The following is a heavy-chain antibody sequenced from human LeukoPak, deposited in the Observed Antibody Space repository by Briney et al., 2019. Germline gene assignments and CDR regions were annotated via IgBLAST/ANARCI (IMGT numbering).Heavy chain of an antibody. CDR1: GFTFSSYG. V-gene: IGHV3-30*18. J-gene: IGHJ1*01. Sequence: PGGSLRLSCAASGFTFSSYGMHWVRQAPGKGLEWVAVISYDGSNKYYADSVKGRFTISRDNSKNTLYLQMNSLRAEDTAVYYCAKVNYDSSGYEYFQHWGQGTLVTVSS. CDR2: ISYDGSNK. D-gene: IGHD3-22*01. CDR3: AKVNYDSSGYEYFQH.